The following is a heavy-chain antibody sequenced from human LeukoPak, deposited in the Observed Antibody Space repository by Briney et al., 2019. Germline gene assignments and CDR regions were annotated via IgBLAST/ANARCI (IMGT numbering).Heavy chain of an antibody. J-gene: IGHJ4*02. CDR3: ARDYSGVDY. CDR2: ISSDGSTK. CDR1: GFTFSNYP. Sequence: PGRSLRLSCAASGFTFSNYPIHWVRQAPGKGLEWVAVISSDGSTKYYADSVKGRSTIYRDNSKNTLYLQMNSLKAEDTAVYYCARDYSGVDYWGQGTLVTVSS. V-gene: IGHV3-30-3*01. D-gene: IGHD5-12*01.